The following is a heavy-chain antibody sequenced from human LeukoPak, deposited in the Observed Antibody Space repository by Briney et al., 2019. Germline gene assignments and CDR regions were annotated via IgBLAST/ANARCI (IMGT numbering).Heavy chain of an antibody. CDR3: ARDRDYYDSPFDY. CDR2: ISSSGSTI. V-gene: IGHV3-11*01. Sequence: GGTLRLPCAAYGFTLSDYYMSWIRQAPAKGLEGVSYISSSGSTIYYADSVKGRFTISRDNAKNSLYLQMNSLRAEDTAVYYCARDRDYYDSPFDYWGQGTLVTVSS. J-gene: IGHJ4*02. CDR1: GFTLSDYY. D-gene: IGHD3-22*01.